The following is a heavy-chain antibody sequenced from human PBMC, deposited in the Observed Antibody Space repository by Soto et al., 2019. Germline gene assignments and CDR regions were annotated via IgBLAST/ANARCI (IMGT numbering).Heavy chain of an antibody. D-gene: IGHD3-16*01. J-gene: IGHJ4*02. V-gene: IGHV4-39*01. CDR2: IYYSGST. CDR3: ASVRGGRGDY. Sequence: QLQLQESGPGLVKPSETLSLTCTVSGGSISSTNYYWGWIRQPPGKGLEWIGSIYYSGSTYYNPSLKSRVTISVDTSKNQFSLKLSSVTAADTAGYYCASVRGGRGDYWGQGTLVTVSS. CDR1: GGSISSTNYY.